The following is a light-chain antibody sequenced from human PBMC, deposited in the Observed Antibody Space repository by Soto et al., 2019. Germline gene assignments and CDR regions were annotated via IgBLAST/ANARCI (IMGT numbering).Light chain of an antibody. CDR1: QSVSDY. V-gene: IGKV3-11*01. CDR3: QQRRDWPRLT. CDR2: DTS. J-gene: IGKJ4*01. Sequence: DIVLTQSPATLSLSPGERATLSCRTSQSVSDYLAWFQQKPGQAPRLLIYDTSKRAPGAPARFSGSGYGTDFTLTISSLEPEDSAVYYRQQRRDWPRLTFGGGTKVEI.